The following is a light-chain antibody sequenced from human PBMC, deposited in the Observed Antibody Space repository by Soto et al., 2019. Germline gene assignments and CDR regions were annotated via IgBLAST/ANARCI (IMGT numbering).Light chain of an antibody. V-gene: IGKV3-20*01. CDR3: QQYDNSPLT. Sequence: EIVLTQSPATLSLSPGERATLSCRASQSVSSYLAWYQQRPGQAPRLLIYDASNRATGIPDRFSGSGSGTDFTLTISRLEPEDFAVYYCQQYDNSPLTFGGGTKVDIK. CDR1: QSVSSY. CDR2: DAS. J-gene: IGKJ4*01.